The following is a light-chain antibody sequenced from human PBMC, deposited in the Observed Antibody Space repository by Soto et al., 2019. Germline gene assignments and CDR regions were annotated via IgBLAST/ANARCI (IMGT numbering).Light chain of an antibody. CDR1: NSDIGANDY. CDR3: AAWDDSLSGYV. J-gene: IGLJ1*01. V-gene: IGLV2-14*01. CDR2: QVN. Sequence: QSALTQPASVSGSPGQSITISCTGTNSDIGANDYVSWYQQYPGKAPQLMIYQVNDRPAGVSSRFSGSKSGNTASLTISGLQTEDEADYYCAAWDDSLSGYVFGTGTKLTVL.